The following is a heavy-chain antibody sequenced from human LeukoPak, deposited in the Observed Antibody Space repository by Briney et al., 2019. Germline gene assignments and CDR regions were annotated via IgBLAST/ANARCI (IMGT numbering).Heavy chain of an antibody. Sequence: GASVKVSCKASGYTFSGYYVHWVRQAPGQGLQWMGWINPNSGDTNYAQKFQGRVTMTRDTSISTAYMELSRLTSDDTAVYYCAREITGMIGPTDYWGQGTLVTVSP. D-gene: IGHD1-20*01. J-gene: IGHJ4*02. CDR2: INPNSGDT. CDR3: AREITGMIGPTDY. V-gene: IGHV1-2*02. CDR1: GYTFSGYY.